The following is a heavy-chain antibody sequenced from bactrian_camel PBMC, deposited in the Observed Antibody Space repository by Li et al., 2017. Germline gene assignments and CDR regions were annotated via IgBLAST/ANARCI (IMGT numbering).Heavy chain of an antibody. Sequence: DVQLVESGGGSVQAGGSLRLSCGYTYNEGDMAWFRQAPGKEREGVSTIDNYSYTTYTASAQGRFTISQDNAKNMYLQMNSLQPEDTAMYYCAAAPYYQCLGGWYHHAYWGQGTQVTVS. CDR2: IDNYSYT. D-gene: IGHD6*01. J-gene: IGHJ4*01. V-gene: IGHV3S40*01. CDR1: GYTYNEGD. CDR3: AAAPYYQCLGGWYHHAY.